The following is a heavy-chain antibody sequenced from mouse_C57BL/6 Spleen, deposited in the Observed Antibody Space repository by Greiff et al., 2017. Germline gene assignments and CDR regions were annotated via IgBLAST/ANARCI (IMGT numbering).Heavy chain of an antibody. Sequence: VQLVESGAELVRPGASVTLSCKASGYTFTDYAMHWVKQTPVHGLEWIGAIDPGTGGTAYTQKFKGKAILTADKSSSTAYMELRSLASADSAVYYCTRCELRLLAYWGQGTLVTVSS. D-gene: IGHD3-2*02. CDR3: TRCELRLLAY. CDR2: IDPGTGGT. J-gene: IGHJ3*01. V-gene: IGHV1-15*01. CDR1: GYTFTDYA.